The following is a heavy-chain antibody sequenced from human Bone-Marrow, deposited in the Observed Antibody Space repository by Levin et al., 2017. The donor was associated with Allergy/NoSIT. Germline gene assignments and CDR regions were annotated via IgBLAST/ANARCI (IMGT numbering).Heavy chain of an antibody. Sequence: SQTLSLPCTVSGVSIPNSDYYWTWIRQHPGKGLEWIGYIYHTGSSSFNPSLKSRVTISLDTSNSQFSLKMHSVTAADTAVYYCATDRGGVNFYDAFDIWGQGTMVTVSS. CDR2: IYHTGSS. D-gene: IGHD4-23*01. CDR3: ATDRGGVNFYDAFDI. CDR1: GVSIPNSDYY. V-gene: IGHV4-31*03. J-gene: IGHJ3*02.